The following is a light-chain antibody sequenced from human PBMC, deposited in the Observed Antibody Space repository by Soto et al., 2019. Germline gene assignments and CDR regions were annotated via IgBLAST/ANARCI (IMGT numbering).Light chain of an antibody. V-gene: IGKV3-15*01. CDR2: GAS. CDR1: QTIYSN. Sequence: IVMTQSPATLSVSPGERATLSCRAGQTIYSNVAWYQQRPGQAPRLLIYGASTRATAIPARFSGSGSGTEFTLTISSLQSEDFAIYYCQQYNNWPRTFGQGTKVDIK. J-gene: IGKJ1*01. CDR3: QQYNNWPRT.